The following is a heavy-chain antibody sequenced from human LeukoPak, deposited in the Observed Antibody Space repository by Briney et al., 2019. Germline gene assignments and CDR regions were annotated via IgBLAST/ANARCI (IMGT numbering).Heavy chain of an antibody. CDR2: IGYDGSNK. V-gene: IGHV3-33*01. Sequence: GGSLRLSCAAPGFTFSSYVMHWVRQAPGKGLEWVADIGYDGSNKFYADSVKGRFTISRDNSKSTLFLQMNSLRAEDTAVYYCARDRSQYYYGSSGYGDFDYWGQGTLVTVSS. CDR1: GFTFSSYV. D-gene: IGHD3-22*01. CDR3: ARDRSQYYYGSSGYGDFDY. J-gene: IGHJ4*02.